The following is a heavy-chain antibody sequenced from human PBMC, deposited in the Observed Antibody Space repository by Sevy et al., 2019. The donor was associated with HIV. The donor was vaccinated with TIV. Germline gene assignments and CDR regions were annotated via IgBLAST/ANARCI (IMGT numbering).Heavy chain of an antibody. CDR1: GFSFNTHA. V-gene: IGHV3-23*01. J-gene: IGHJ3*01. CDR2: ISGTGSST. Sequence: GGSLRLSCAASGFSFNTHAMNWVSQAPGKGLESVSVISGTGSSTYYADSVKGRFTISRDNSKNTLYLQMNSLRDDDTAVHYCAKALNPALESMIEVIFRTLKGFDVWGQGSMVTVSS. CDR3: AKALNPALESMIEVIFRTLKGFDV. D-gene: IGHD3-22*01.